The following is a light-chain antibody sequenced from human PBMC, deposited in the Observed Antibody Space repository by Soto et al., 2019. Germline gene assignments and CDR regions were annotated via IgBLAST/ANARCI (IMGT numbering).Light chain of an antibody. CDR2: GAS. V-gene: IGKV3-20*01. CDR1: QSVSNNY. Sequence: EIVLTQSPGTLSLSPGERATLSCRASQSVSNNYLAWYQQTPGQAPRLLFFGASIRATGVPDRFSGSGSGTDFTLTISRLEPEDFAVYYCQLYGISPHFGQGTRLEIK. CDR3: QLYGISPH. J-gene: IGKJ5*01.